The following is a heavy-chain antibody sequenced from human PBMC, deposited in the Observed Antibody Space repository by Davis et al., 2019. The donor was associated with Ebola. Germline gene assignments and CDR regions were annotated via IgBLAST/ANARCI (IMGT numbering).Heavy chain of an antibody. V-gene: IGHV4-59*02. Sequence: GSLRLSCSVSGGSVRSDYWSWIRQSPGKGLEWIAFISNGGRTIYNPSLRGRVTISIDTSKNQFSLEVRSVTAADTAFYYCVRGSDAYKTGYWGQGTLVTVSS. CDR2: ISNGGRT. CDR3: VRGSDAYKTGY. J-gene: IGHJ4*02. CDR1: GGSVRSDY. D-gene: IGHD5-24*01.